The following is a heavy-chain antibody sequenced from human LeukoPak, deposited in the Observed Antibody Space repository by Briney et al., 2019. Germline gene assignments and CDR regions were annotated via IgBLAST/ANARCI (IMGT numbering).Heavy chain of an antibody. CDR1: GFTFTKFW. V-gene: IGHV3-74*01. Sequence: GGSLRLSCAASGFTFTKFWMHWVRQAPGMGLVWVSRVKDDGISTLYADSVKGRFTISRDNAKNTLYLQMNSLRADDMALYYCATGPYAAFEMWGQGTMVTVSS. CDR3: ATGPYAAFEM. J-gene: IGHJ3*02. D-gene: IGHD2-2*01. CDR2: VKDDGIST.